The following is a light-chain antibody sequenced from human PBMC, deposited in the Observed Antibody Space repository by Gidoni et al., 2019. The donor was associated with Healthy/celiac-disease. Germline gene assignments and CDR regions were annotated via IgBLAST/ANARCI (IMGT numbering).Light chain of an antibody. J-gene: IGKJ1*01. Sequence: DIVMTQSPESLAVSLGERATINCKSSQSVLYSSNNKNYLAWYQQKPGQPPKLLIYWASTRESGVPDRFSGSGSGTDFTLTISSLQAEDVAVYYCQHLETFGQXTKVEIK. CDR1: QSVLYSSNNKNY. CDR2: WAS. CDR3: QHLET. V-gene: IGKV4-1*01.